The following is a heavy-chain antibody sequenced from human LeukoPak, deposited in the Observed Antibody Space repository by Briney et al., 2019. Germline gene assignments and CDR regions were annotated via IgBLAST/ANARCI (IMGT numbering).Heavy chain of an antibody. V-gene: IGHV4-31*11. D-gene: IGHD3-10*01. Sequence: SETLCLSCAVSGGSISSGGYYWSWIRQHPGKGLDWFGYIYYSGSTYYNPSLKSRVTISVDTSKNQFSLKLSSVTAADTAVYYCARDRNVRPTKYYYGSGTTSGMDVWGKGTTVTVSS. CDR3: ARDRNVRPTKYYYGSGTTSGMDV. CDR1: GGSISSGGYY. J-gene: IGHJ6*04. CDR2: IYYSGST.